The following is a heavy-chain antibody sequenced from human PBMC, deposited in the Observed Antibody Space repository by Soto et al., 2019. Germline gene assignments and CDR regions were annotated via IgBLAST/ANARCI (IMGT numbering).Heavy chain of an antibody. CDR2: INHSGST. D-gene: IGHD3-16*01. CDR1: GGSFSDNY. Sequence: QVQVRQGGAGLLKPSETLSLTCAVYGGSFSDNYWSWIRQPPGKGLEWLGEINHSGSTNHNPSLKSRVTILADTSKKQFSLKLSSVTAADTAVYYCARGRGEIQGPWGQGTLVTVSS. CDR3: ARGRGEIQGP. J-gene: IGHJ5*02. V-gene: IGHV4-34*01.